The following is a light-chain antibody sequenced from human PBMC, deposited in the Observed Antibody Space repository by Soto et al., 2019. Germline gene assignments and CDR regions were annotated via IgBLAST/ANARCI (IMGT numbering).Light chain of an antibody. CDR2: DVS. CDR3: SSYTSSSTPPYVT. Sequence: QSALTQPASVSGSPGQSITISCTGTSSDVGGYNYVSWYQQYPGKAPKLMIYDVSDRPPGVSNRFSGSKSGNTASLTISGLQAEDEADYYCSSYTSSSTPPYVTFGGGTKVTVL. CDR1: SSDVGGYNY. V-gene: IGLV2-14*01. J-gene: IGLJ2*01.